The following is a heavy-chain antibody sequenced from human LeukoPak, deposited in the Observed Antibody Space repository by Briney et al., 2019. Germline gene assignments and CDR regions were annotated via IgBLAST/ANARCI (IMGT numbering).Heavy chain of an antibody. CDR1: GFTVSSNY. V-gene: IGHV3-53*01. CDR2: IYSGGST. J-gene: IGHJ4*02. Sequence: GGSLRLSCAASGFTVSSNYMSWVRQAPGKGLEWVSIIYSGGSTFYADSVKGRFTISRDNSKNTLYLQMNSLKTEDTAVYYCTRQWEPPSWGAVDYWGQGTLVTVSS. CDR3: TRQWEPPSWGAVDY. D-gene: IGHD1-26*01.